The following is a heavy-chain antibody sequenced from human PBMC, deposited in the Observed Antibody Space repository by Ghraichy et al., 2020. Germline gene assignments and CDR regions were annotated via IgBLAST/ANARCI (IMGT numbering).Heavy chain of an antibody. J-gene: IGHJ4*02. D-gene: IGHD3-3*01. CDR2: ISSSGSTI. V-gene: IGHV3-11*01. CDR3: AREHYDFWSGYPNRGYFDY. Sequence: GESLNISCAASGFTFSDYYMSWIRQAPGKGLEWVSYISSSGSTIYYADSVKGRFTISRDNAKNSLYLQMNSLRAEDTAVYYCAREHYDFWSGYPNRGYFDYWGQGTLVTVSS. CDR1: GFTFSDYY.